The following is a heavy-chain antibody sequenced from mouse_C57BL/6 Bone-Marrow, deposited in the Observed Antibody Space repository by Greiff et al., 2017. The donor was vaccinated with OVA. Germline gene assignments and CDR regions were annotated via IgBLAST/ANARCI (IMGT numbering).Heavy chain of an antibody. CDR2: IYPGSGNT. V-gene: IGHV1-66*01. CDR1: GYSFTSYY. D-gene: IGHD1-1*01. J-gene: IGHJ2*01. CDR3: ARPYYYGSSFYFDY. Sequence: VQRVESGPELVKPGASVKISCKASGYSFTSYYIHWVKQRPGQGLEWIGWIYPGSGNTKYNEKFKGKATLTADTSSSTAYMQLSSLTSEDSAVYYCARPYYYGSSFYFDYWGQGTTLTVSS.